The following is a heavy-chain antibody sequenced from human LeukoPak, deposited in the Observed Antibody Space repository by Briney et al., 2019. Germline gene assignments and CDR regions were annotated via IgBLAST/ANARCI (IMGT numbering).Heavy chain of an antibody. V-gene: IGHV3-7*01. CDR3: ARDPGTGGSYFDY. J-gene: IGHJ4*02. D-gene: IGHD2-8*02. CDR2: INQDGSGK. CDR1: GFTFGSYW. Sequence: PGGSLRLSCAPSGFTFGSYWMSWVHRAPGKGLEYVANINQDGSGKYYVDSVKGRFTVFRDNARNSLYLQMNSLRVEDTAVYYCARDPGTGGSYFDYWGQGTLVTVSS.